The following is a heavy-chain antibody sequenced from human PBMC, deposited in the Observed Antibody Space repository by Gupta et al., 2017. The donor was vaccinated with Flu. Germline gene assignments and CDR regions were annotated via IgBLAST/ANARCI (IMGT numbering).Heavy chain of an antibody. D-gene: IGHD4-4*01. CDR3: ARAQGSNYFADSNHYYYYMDV. V-gene: IGHV4-59*01. CDR2: IYYSGST. Sequence: LEWIGYIYYSGSTNYNPSLKSRVTISVDTSKNQFSLKLSSVTAADTAVYYCARAQGSNYFADSNHYYYYMDVWGKGTTVTVSS. J-gene: IGHJ6*03.